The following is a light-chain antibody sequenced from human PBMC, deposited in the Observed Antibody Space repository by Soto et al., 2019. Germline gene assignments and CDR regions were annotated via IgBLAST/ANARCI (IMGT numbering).Light chain of an antibody. CDR2: NNN. CDR1: SSNLGAGYG. Sequence: QSVLTQPPSVSGAPGQGVTISCSGTSSNLGAGYGVHWYQQLPGTVPKLLIYNNNNRPSGVPDRFSGSKSGTSASLAITGLQTEDEADYYCQSYDSSLRAYVFGAGTQLTVL. V-gene: IGLV1-40*01. CDR3: QSYDSSLRAYV. J-gene: IGLJ1*01.